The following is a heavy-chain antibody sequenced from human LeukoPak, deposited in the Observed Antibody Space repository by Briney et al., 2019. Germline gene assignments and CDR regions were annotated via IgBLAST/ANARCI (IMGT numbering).Heavy chain of an antibody. CDR2: ISAYNGNT. J-gene: IGHJ5*02. CDR1: GYTFTSYV. D-gene: IGHD2-2*01. CDR3: ARGRRYCSSTSCYNWFDP. Sequence: ASVKVSCKASGYTFTSYVISWVRQAPGQGLEWMGRISAYNGNTNYAQKLQGRVTMTTDTSTSTAYMELRSLRSDDTAVYYCARGRRYCSSTSCYNWFDPWGQGTLVTVSS. V-gene: IGHV1-18*01.